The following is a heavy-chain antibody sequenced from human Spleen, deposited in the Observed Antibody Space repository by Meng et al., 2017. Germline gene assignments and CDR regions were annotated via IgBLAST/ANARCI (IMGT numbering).Heavy chain of an antibody. CDR1: GFSVSHNY. V-gene: IGHV3-66*02. J-gene: IGHJ4*02. CDR3: ARSTIDKYDLSALPLDY. D-gene: IGHD3-22*01. CDR2: IYSGGDT. Sequence: GESLKISCAASGFSVSHNYMSWVRQAPGKGLEWVSVIYSGGDTYYANSVKGRFTISRDNSKNTVFLQINSLRSEDTAVYYCARSTIDKYDLSALPLDYWGQGTLVTVSS.